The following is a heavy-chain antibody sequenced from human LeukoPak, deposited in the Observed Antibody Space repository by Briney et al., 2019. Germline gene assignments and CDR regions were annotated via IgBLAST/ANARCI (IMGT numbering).Heavy chain of an antibody. CDR3: ASFGSGYYSQGDY. CDR1: GGSISSSSYY. V-gene: IGHV4-39*01. CDR2: IYYSGST. D-gene: IGHD3-3*01. J-gene: IGHJ4*02. Sequence: PSETLSLTRTVSGGSISSSSYYWGWIRQPPGKGLEWIGNIYYSGSTYYNPSLKSRVTISVDTSKIQFSLKLSSVTAADTAVYYCASFGSGYYSQGDYWGQGTLVTVSS.